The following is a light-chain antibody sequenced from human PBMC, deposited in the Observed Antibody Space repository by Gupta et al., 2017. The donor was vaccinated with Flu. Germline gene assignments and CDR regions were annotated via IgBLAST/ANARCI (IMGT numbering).Light chain of an antibody. J-gene: IGKJ2*01. V-gene: IGKV2D-29*01. CDR1: QSLLHSHGKTF. CDR3: MQSTELPST. CDR2: EIS. Sequence: DVVMTQTPLSLSVTPGQPASISCKSSQSLLHSHGKTFLFWYLQKPGQPPQLLIYEISKRYSGVPDRFSGSGSVTDFTLKISRVEAEDVGVYYCMQSTELPSTFGQGTKLEIK.